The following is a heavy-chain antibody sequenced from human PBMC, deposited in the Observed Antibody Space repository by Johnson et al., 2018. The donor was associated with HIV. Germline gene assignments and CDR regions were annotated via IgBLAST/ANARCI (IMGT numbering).Heavy chain of an antibody. Sequence: EVQLVESGGGLVQPGGSLRLSCAASGFTVSSNYMSWVRQAPGKGLEWVSVIYSGGSTYYADSVKGRFTISRDNSKNTLYLQMNSLRAEDTAVYYCGSVPMIVVLDGAFDIWGQGRMVTVSS. CDR1: GFTVSSNY. J-gene: IGHJ3*02. V-gene: IGHV3-66*01. D-gene: IGHD3-22*01. CDR3: GSVPMIVVLDGAFDI. CDR2: IYSGGST.